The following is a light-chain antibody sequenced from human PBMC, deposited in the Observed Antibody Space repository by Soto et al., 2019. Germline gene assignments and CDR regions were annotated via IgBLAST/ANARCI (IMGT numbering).Light chain of an antibody. Sequence: DIQLTQSPSFLSVSVGDRVTITCRASQGISSYLAWYQQKPGKAPKLLIYGASSLQSGVPSRFSGSGSGTEFTLTIISLQPEDFATYYCQQLNGYPLTFGGGTKVEIK. V-gene: IGKV1-9*01. CDR2: GAS. CDR1: QGISSY. J-gene: IGKJ4*01. CDR3: QQLNGYPLT.